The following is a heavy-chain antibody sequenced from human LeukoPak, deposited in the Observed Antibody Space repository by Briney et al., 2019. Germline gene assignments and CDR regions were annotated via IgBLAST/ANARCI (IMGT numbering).Heavy chain of an antibody. CDR3: ARGRSGYYDRHFDY. CDR2: IYYSGST. Sequence: SQTLSLTCTVSGGSISSGGYNWSWIRQHPGKGLEWVGYIYYSGSTYYNPSLKSRVTISVDTSKNQFSLKLSSVTAADTAVYYCARGRSGYYDRHFDYWGQGTLVTVSS. J-gene: IGHJ4*02. CDR1: GGSISSGGYN. D-gene: IGHD3-3*01. V-gene: IGHV4-31*03.